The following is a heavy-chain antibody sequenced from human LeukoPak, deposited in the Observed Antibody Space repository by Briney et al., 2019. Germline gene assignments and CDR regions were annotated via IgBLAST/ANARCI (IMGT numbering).Heavy chain of an antibody. CDR3: GMSGDRVPLQDDVFDV. CDR2: IYPGDSDT. Sequence: GESLKISCKGSGYSFTSYWIGWVRQMPGKDLEWMGIIYPGDSDTTYSPSFQGQVTISVDKSINTAYLQWSSLQASDTAMYYCGMSGDRVPLQDDVFDVWGQGTMVTVST. J-gene: IGHJ3*01. CDR1: GYSFTSYW. D-gene: IGHD1-26*01. V-gene: IGHV5-51*01.